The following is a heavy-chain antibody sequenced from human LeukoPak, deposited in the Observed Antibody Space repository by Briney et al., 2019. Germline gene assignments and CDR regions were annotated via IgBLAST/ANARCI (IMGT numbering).Heavy chain of an antibody. J-gene: IGHJ6*03. V-gene: IGHV4-4*07. CDR3: AREVPASPPNYYYYMDV. CDR2: IYSSGST. D-gene: IGHD2-2*01. Sequence: TSETLSLTCTVSGGSISNYFCSWIRQPAGKGLEWIGRIYSSGSTDYKPSLKSRATISVDKSKNQFSLKLSSVTAADTAVYYCAREVPASPPNYYYYMDVWGKGTTVTVSS. CDR1: GGSISNYF.